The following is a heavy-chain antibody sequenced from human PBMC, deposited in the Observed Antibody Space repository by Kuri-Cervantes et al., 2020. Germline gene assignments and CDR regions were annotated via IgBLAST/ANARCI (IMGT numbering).Heavy chain of an antibody. D-gene: IGHD2-15*01. V-gene: IGHV1-69*06. Sequence: SVKVSCKASGGTFSSYAISWVRQAPGQGLEWMGGIIPIFGTANYAQKFQGRVTITADTSTDTAYMELSSLRSEDTAVYYCATGVQDFVWELFQHWGQGTLVTVSS. CDR2: IIPIFGTA. J-gene: IGHJ1*01. CDR1: GGTFSSYA. CDR3: ATGVQDFVWELFQH.